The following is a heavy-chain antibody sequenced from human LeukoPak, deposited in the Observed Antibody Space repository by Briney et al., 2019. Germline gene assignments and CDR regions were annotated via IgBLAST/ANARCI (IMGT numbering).Heavy chain of an antibody. J-gene: IGHJ6*04. CDR3: ARAPFGSGMLMDV. V-gene: IGHV1-18*01. D-gene: IGHD3-10*01. Sequence: WASVKVSCKASGGTFSSYAISWVRQAPGQGLEWMGWISAYNGNTNYAQKLQGRVTMTTDTSTSTAYMELRSLRSDDTAVYYCARAPFGSGMLMDVWGKGTTVTVSS. CDR1: GGTFSSYA. CDR2: ISAYNGNT.